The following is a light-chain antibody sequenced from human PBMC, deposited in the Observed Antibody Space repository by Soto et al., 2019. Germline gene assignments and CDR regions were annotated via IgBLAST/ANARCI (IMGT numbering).Light chain of an antibody. CDR1: QSVLYSSYNKSY. Sequence: DIALTQSPESLALSLGERATVNCKSSQSVLYSSYNKSYLAWYQVKPGRPPKLLFSWASTRESGVPDRFSGSGSGTDFTLTISSLQAEDVAVYYCQQYYSTLITFGQGTRLEIK. CDR3: QQYYSTLIT. CDR2: WAS. V-gene: IGKV4-1*01. J-gene: IGKJ5*01.